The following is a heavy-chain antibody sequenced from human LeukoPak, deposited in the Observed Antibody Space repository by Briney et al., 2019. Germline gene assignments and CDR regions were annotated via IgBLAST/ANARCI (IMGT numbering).Heavy chain of an antibody. CDR3: ALREGDGYNYFGYYYYYMDV. CDR2: IYYSGST. V-gene: IGHV4-39*01. Sequence: PSETLSLTCTVSGGSISSGSYYWGWIRQPPGKGLEWIGSIYYSGSTYYNPSLKSRVTISVDTSKNQFSLKLSSVTAADTAVYYCALREGDGYNYFGYYYYYMDVWGKGTTVTISS. J-gene: IGHJ6*03. CDR1: GGSISSGSYY. D-gene: IGHD5-24*01.